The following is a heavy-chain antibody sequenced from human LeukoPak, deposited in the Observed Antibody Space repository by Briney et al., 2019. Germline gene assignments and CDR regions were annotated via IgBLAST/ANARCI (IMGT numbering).Heavy chain of an antibody. D-gene: IGHD4/OR15-4a*01. CDR3: AKDGALSAASYYFDY. V-gene: IGHV3-30*18. Sequence: GGSLRLSCAASRFTFSTYGMHWVRQAPGKGLEWVAVIADDGRDKHHADSVKGRFTISRDNSKNTLLLQMNSLRAEDTGVYYCAKDGALSAASYYFDYWGQGTLVTVSS. CDR1: RFTFSTYG. CDR2: IADDGRDK. J-gene: IGHJ4*02.